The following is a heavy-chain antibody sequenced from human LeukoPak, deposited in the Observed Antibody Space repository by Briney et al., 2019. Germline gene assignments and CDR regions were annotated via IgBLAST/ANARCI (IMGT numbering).Heavy chain of an antibody. CDR1: GGSISSDDYY. CDR3: ARMEAWVVPTGPRGFDP. J-gene: IGHJ5*02. Sequence: PSQTLSLTCTVSGGSISSDDYYWSWIRQPPGKGLEWIGYIYYSGSTNYNPSLKSRVTMSVDTSKSQFSLKLISVTAADTAVFYCARMEAWVVPTGPRGFDPWGQGTLVTVSS. V-gene: IGHV4-61*08. D-gene: IGHD2-2*01. CDR2: IYYSGST.